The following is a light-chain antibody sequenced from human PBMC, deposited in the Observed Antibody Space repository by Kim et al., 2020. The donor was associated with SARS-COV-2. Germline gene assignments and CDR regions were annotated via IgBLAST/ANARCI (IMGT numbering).Light chain of an antibody. CDR1: QSVSSSY. CDR3: QQYGSSSWT. CDR2: GAS. V-gene: IGKV3-20*01. J-gene: IGKJ1*01. Sequence: YPGERATLSCRASQSVSSSYLAGYQQKPGQAPRLLIYGASSRATGIPDRFSGSGSGTDFTLTISRLEPEDFAVYYCQQYGSSSWTFVQGTKVEIK.